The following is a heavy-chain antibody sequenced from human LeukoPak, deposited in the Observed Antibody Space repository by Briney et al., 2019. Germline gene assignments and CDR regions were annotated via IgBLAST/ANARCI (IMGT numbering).Heavy chain of an antibody. CDR3: ARHYGGGSSNWFDP. V-gene: IGHV4-59*08. CDR1: GGSISSYY. Sequence: SETLSLTCTVSGGSISSYYWSWIRQPPGKGLEWIGYIYYSGSTNYNPSLKSRVTISVDTSKSQFSLKLSSVTAADTAVYYCARHYGGGSSNWFDPWGQGTLVTVSS. J-gene: IGHJ5*02. D-gene: IGHD2-15*01. CDR2: IYYSGST.